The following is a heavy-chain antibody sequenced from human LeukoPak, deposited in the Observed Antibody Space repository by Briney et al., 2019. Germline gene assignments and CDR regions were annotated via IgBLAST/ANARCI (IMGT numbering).Heavy chain of an antibody. CDR3: AKRRGYSYGYDPFDY. V-gene: IGHV3-23*01. J-gene: IGHJ4*02. CDR1: GFTFSSYG. D-gene: IGHD5-18*01. Sequence: GGSLRLSCAASGFTFSSYGMSWVRQAPGKGLEWVSAISGSGGSTYYADSVKGRFTISRDNSKNTLYLQMNSLRAEDTAVYYCAKRRGYSYGYDPFDYWGQGTLVTVSS. CDR2: ISGSGGST.